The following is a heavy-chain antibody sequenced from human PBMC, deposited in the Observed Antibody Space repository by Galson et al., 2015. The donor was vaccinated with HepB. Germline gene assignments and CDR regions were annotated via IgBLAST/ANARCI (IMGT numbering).Heavy chain of an antibody. CDR2: ISHDGRNT. J-gene: IGHJ4*02. CDR1: GFTFSSYS. Sequence: SLRLSCAASGFTFSSYSIHWVREAPGKGLEWVAIISHDGRNTYYAYSVKGRFTISGDNSRNTLYLQMNGLRSDDTAVYYCARERGAGWYEGNDYWSQGTRVVVSS. CDR3: ARERGAGWYEGNDY. D-gene: IGHD6-19*01. V-gene: IGHV3-30*04.